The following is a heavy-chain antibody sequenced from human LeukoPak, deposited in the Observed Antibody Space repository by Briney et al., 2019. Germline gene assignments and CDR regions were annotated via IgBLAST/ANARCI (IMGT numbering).Heavy chain of an antibody. J-gene: IGHJ4*02. CDR1: GFTISSYW. CDR3: GVTMVRGVINIMDY. Sequence: PGGSLRLSCAASGFTISSYWMHWVRQAPGKGLVWVSRINSDGSSTSYADSVKGRFTISRDNAKNTLYLQMNSLRAEDTAVYYCGVTMVRGVINIMDYWGQGTLVTVSS. CDR2: INSDGSST. V-gene: IGHV3-74*01. D-gene: IGHD3-10*01.